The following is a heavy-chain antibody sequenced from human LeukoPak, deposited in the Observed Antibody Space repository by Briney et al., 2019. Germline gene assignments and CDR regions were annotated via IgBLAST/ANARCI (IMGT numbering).Heavy chain of an antibody. D-gene: IGHD6-6*01. V-gene: IGHV1-2*02. Sequence: GASVKVSCKASGYTFTGYYMHWVRQAPGQGLEWMGWINPNSGGTNYAQKFQGRVTMTRDTSISTAYMELSRLRSDDTAVYYCARGGLEQLVETGTGDWFDPWGQGTLVTVSS. CDR2: INPNSGGT. CDR3: ARGGLEQLVETGTGDWFDP. CDR1: GYTFTGYY. J-gene: IGHJ5*02.